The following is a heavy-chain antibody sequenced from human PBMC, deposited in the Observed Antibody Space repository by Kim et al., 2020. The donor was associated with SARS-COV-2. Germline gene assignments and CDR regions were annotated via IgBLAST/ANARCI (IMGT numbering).Heavy chain of an antibody. Sequence: SVKVSCKASGGTFSSYAISWVRQAPGQGLEWMGGIIPIFGTANYAQKFQGRVTITADESTSTAYMELSSLRSEDTAVYYCASSGYYPLLFDYWGQGTLVTVSS. D-gene: IGHD3-22*01. CDR1: GGTFSSYA. J-gene: IGHJ4*02. V-gene: IGHV1-69*13. CDR2: IIPIFGTA. CDR3: ASSGYYPLLFDY.